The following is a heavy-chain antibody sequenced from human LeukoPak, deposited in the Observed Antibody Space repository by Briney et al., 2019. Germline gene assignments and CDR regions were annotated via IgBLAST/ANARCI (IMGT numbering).Heavy chain of an antibody. Sequence: GGSLRLSCAASGFTFSSYWMSWARQAPGKGLEWVANIKQDGSEKYYVDSVKGRFTISRDNAKNTLYLQMNSLRAEDTAVYYCARDLEGYSYGYCYWGQGTLVTVSS. V-gene: IGHV3-7*01. CDR2: IKQDGSEK. CDR1: GFTFSSYW. CDR3: ARDLEGYSYGYCY. J-gene: IGHJ4*02. D-gene: IGHD5-18*01.